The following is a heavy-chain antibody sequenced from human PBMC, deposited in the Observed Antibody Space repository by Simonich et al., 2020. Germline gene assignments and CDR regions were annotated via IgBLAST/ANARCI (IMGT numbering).Heavy chain of an antibody. V-gene: IGHV3-7*01. J-gene: IGHJ6*03. CDR1: GFTFSSYW. Sequence: EVQLVESGGGLVQPGGSLSLSCAASGFTFSSYWLSWVRQAPGKGLEWLANIKQYGSEKYYVDSVTGRFTNARDNAKNALYLQMNSLRAEDTAVYDGAGDGLGTAYYYYMDVWGKGTTVTVSS. CDR3: AGDGLGTAYYYYMDV. D-gene: IGHD7-27*01. CDR2: IKQYGSEK.